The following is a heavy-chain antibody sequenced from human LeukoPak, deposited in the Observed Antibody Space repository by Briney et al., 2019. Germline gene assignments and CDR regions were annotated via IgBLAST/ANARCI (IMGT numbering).Heavy chain of an antibody. CDR2: ISSSSSYI. CDR3: ARAVQLWFQFDY. Sequence: GGSLRLSCAASGFTFSSYSMNWVRQAPGKGLEWVSSISSSSSYIYYADSVKGRFTISRDNAKNSLYLQMNSLRAEDTAVYYCARAVQLWFQFDYWGRGTLVTVSS. D-gene: IGHD5-18*01. V-gene: IGHV3-21*01. J-gene: IGHJ4*02. CDR1: GFTFSSYS.